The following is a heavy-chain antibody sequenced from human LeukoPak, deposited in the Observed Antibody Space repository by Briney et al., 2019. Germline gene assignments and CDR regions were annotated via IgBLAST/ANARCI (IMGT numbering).Heavy chain of an antibody. J-gene: IGHJ4*02. CDR2: ISGSGGTT. Sequence: GGSLRLSCAASGFTYRDCTMGWVRQAPGKGLEWVSSISGSGGTTYYADTVKGRFTISRDNSKNTLYLQMNSLRAEDRAVYYCAKDLFPLADYWGQGTLVTVS. CDR3: AKDLFPLADY. CDR1: GFTYRDCT. V-gene: IGHV3-23*01. D-gene: IGHD3-3*02.